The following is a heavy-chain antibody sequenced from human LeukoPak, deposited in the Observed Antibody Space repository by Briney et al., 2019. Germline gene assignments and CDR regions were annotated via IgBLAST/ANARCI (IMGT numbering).Heavy chain of an antibody. D-gene: IGHD3-10*01. V-gene: IGHV3-66*01. CDR3: ARAPITMVRGQSYYFDY. CDR2: IYSGGST. J-gene: IGHJ4*02. CDR1: GDFISSYH. Sequence: ETLSLTCTVSGDFISSYHWSWVRQAPGKGLEWVSVIYSGGSTYYADSVKGRFTISRDNSKNTLYLQMNSLRAEDTAVYYCARAPITMVRGQSYYFDYWGQGTLVTVS.